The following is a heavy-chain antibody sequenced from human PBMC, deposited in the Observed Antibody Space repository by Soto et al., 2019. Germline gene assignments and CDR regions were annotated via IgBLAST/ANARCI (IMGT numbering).Heavy chain of an antibody. Sequence: SETLSLTCTVSGGSISTYYWSWIRQPPGKGLEWIGYIYYTGNTNYNPSLKSRVTISLDTSKNQFSLKLTSVTAADTAVYYCARETYSGNYYYMDVCGKGTTVTVSS. V-gene: IGHV4-59*01. CDR2: IYYTGNT. J-gene: IGHJ6*03. CDR1: GGSISTYY. CDR3: ARETYSGNYYYMDV. D-gene: IGHD3-10*01.